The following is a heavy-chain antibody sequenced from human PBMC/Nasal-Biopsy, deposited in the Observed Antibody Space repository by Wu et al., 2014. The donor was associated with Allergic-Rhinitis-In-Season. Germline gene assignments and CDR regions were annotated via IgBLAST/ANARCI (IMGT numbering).Heavy chain of an antibody. V-gene: IGHV2-5*02. D-gene: IGHD6-19*01. CDR1: GFSLTTRPVG. CDR2: IYWDDDK. J-gene: IGHJ4*02. CDR3: AHRRRVDGNWGHCEFDY. Sequence: LVKPTQTLTLTCTFSGFSLTTRPVGVGWIRQPPGKALEWLAVIYWDDDKRYSPSLASRLTITKDTSKNQVVLTLTNMDPVDTATYYCAHRRRVDGNWGHCEFDYWGQGSLVTVSS.